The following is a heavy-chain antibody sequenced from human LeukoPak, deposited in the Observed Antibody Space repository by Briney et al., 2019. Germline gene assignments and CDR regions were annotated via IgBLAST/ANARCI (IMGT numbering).Heavy chain of an antibody. CDR1: GFTFSNYA. D-gene: IGHD3-22*01. CDR2: SGSGANT. V-gene: IGHV3-23*01. CDR3: ARGFPHHYDSRGIKFDF. J-gene: IGHJ4*02. Sequence: PGGSLRLSCTASGFTFSNYALSWVRQAPGKGLEWVVSGSGANTYYADSVKGRFTISRDNSKNTLYLQMNSLRAEDTAVYYCARGFPHHYDSRGIKFDFWGQGILVSVSS.